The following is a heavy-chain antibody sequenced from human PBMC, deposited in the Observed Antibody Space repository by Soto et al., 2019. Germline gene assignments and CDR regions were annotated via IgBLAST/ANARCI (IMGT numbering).Heavy chain of an antibody. CDR1: GGSISSYY. J-gene: IGHJ5*02. D-gene: IGHD6-19*01. V-gene: IGHV4-59*01. CDR2: IYYSGST. Sequence: XGTLSLTCTVSGGSISSYYWSWIRQPPGKGLEWIGYIYYSGSTNYNPSLKSRVTISVDTSKNQFSLKLSSVTAADTAVYYCARDRSSGWYWFDPWGQGTLVTVSS. CDR3: ARDRSSGWYWFDP.